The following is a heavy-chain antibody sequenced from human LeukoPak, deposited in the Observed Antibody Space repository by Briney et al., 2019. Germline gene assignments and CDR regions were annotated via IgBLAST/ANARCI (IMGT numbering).Heavy chain of an antibody. D-gene: IGHD4-23*01. J-gene: IGHJ4*02. V-gene: IGHV3-23*01. CDR1: GFTFSTYA. CDR2: LSGSGGNT. CDR3: AKHVYGGNLLPET. Sequence: GGSLRLSCAASGFTFSTYAMSWVRQAPGGGLEWVSTLSGSGGNTNYADSVEGRFTISGDNSKNTLYLQMNSLRAEDTAIYYCAKHVYGGNLLPETWGQGTLVTVSS.